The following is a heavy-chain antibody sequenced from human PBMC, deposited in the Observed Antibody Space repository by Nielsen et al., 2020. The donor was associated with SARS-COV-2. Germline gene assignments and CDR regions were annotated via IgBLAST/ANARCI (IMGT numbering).Heavy chain of an antibody. V-gene: IGHV3-48*04. J-gene: IGHJ3*02. CDR1: GFTFSSYG. CDR2: ISSSSSTI. Sequence: GESLKISCAASGFTFSSYGMNWVRQAPGKGLEWVSYISSSSSTIYYADSVKGRFTISRDNAKNSLYLQMNSLRAEDTAVYYCARDANYYEDAFDIWGQGTMVTVSS. D-gene: IGHD3-22*01. CDR3: ARDANYYEDAFDI.